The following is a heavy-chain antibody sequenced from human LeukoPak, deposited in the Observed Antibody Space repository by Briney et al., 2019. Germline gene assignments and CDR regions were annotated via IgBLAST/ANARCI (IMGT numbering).Heavy chain of an antibody. CDR2: ISYIGST. D-gene: IGHD4-17*01. Sequence: SETLSLTCAVSDDSFSSHYWTWIRQPPGKGLEWIGYISYIGSTNYNPSLKSRVTISIDTSKNQFSLKLTSVTAADTAMYYCARDLVTVTKGFDIWGQGTMVSVSS. V-gene: IGHV4-59*11. J-gene: IGHJ3*02. CDR3: ARDLVTVTKGFDI. CDR1: DDSFSSHY.